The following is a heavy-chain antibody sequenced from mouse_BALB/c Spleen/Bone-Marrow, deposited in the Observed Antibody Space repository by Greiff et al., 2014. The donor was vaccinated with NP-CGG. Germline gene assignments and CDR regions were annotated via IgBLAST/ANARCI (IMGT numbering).Heavy chain of an antibody. CDR3: ARGGVRGKYYFDY. CDR1: GDSFTGYT. Sequence: VHVKQSGPELVKPGTSMNISCKTSGDSFTGYTMNWVKQSHGKNLEWIGLINPYNGGTSYNQKFKGKATITVDKSSSKAFMELLSLTSEDSAVYYCARGGVRGKYYFDYWGQGTTLTVSS. CDR2: INPYNGGT. J-gene: IGHJ2*01. V-gene: IGHV1S135*01. D-gene: IGHD3-1*01.